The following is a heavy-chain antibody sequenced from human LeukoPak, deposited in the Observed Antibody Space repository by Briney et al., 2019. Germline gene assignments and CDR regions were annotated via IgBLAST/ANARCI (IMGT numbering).Heavy chain of an antibody. CDR3: ATGYDILTGYLY. D-gene: IGHD3-9*01. CDR2: IYRSGIT. V-gene: IGHV4-38-2*02. CDR1: GYSISSGYH. J-gene: IGHJ4*02. Sequence: SETLSLTCTVSGYSISSGYHWGWIRQPPGKGLEWIGSIYRSGITYYNSSLKSRVTISVDTSKNQFSLKLSSVTAADTAVYYCATGYDILTGYLYWGQGTLVTVSS.